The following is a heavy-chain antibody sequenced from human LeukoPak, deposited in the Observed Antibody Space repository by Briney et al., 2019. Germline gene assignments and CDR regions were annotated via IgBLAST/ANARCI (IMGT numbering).Heavy chain of an antibody. CDR3: ARRAPSQIWFDP. V-gene: IGHV5-51*01. CDR2: IYPGDSDT. CDR1: GYRFTSYW. Sequence: GESLKISCKGSGYRFTSYWIGWVRQMPGKGLELMGIIYPGDSDTRYSPSFQGQVTISADKSISTAYLQWSSLKASDAAIYYCARRAPSQIWFDPWGQGTLVTVSS. J-gene: IGHJ5*02.